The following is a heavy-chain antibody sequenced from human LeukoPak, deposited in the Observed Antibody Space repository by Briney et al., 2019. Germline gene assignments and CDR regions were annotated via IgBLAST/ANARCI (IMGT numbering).Heavy chain of an antibody. Sequence: SQTLSLTCTVSGGSISSGGYYWSWIRQLPGKGLEWIGYIYHSGSTYYNPPLKSRVTISVDRSKNQFSLKLSSVTAADTAVYYCARKYCGGDCPFDYWGQGTLVTVSS. CDR1: GGSISSGGYY. J-gene: IGHJ4*02. V-gene: IGHV4-30-2*01. CDR2: IYHSGST. D-gene: IGHD2-21*01. CDR3: ARKYCGGDCPFDY.